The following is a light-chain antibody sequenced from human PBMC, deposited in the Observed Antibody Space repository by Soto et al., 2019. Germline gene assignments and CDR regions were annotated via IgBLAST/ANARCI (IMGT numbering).Light chain of an antibody. CDR3: AVWDDSLDGDA. CDR1: SSNIGNNY. Sequence: QSVLTQPPSASGTSGQRVTISCSGSSSNIGNNYVNWYQQLPGTAPKLLIYSNNQRPSGVPDRFSASKSGTSASLAISGLQSEDEADYYCAVWDDSLDGDAFGTGTKLTVL. V-gene: IGLV1-44*01. CDR2: SNN. J-gene: IGLJ1*01.